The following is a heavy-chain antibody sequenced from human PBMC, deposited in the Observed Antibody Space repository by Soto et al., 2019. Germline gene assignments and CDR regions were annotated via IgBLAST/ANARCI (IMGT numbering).Heavy chain of an antibody. CDR3: AISCRGATCQTFFDY. Sequence: SETLSLTCSVSGGSTSSYYWSWIRQPPGKGLEWIGYIYYSGSTDYSPSLKSRVTMSIDTSQNQVSLKLTSVTTADTALYYCAISCRGATCQTFFDYWGQGALVTVSS. D-gene: IGHD2-15*01. J-gene: IGHJ4*02. V-gene: IGHV4-59*01. CDR2: IYYSGST. CDR1: GGSTSSYY.